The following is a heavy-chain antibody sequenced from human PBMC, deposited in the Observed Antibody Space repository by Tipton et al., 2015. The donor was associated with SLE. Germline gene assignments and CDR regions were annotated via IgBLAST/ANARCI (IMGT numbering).Heavy chain of an antibody. J-gene: IGHJ5*02. D-gene: IGHD4-11*01. CDR1: GASISDGESH. CDR3: ARHFDYSDP. CDR2: VHHSGAS. V-gene: IGHV4-39*01. Sequence: TLSLTCIVSGASISDGESHWAWIRQPPGKGLEWIGSVHHSGASYYSPSLKSRVTISVDTSKNQLSLKLNSVTAADTAVYYCARHFDYSDPWGQGTLVTVSS.